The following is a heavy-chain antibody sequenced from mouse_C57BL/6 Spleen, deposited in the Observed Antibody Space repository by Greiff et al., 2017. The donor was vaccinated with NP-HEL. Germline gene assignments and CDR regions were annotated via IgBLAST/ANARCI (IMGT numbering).Heavy chain of an antibody. Sequence: EVQLQQSGPGLVKPSQSLSLTCSVTGYSITSCYYWNWIRQFPGNKLEWMGYISYDGSDNYNPSLKNRISITRDTSKNQFFLKLNSVTTEDTATYYCAREGGYGSLHWYFDVWGTGTTVTVSS. J-gene: IGHJ1*03. CDR3: AREGGYGSLHWYFDV. CDR2: ISYDGSD. V-gene: IGHV3-6*01. CDR1: GYSITSCYY. D-gene: IGHD1-1*01.